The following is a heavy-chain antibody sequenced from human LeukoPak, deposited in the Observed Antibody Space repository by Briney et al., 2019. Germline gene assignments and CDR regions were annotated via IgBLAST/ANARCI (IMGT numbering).Heavy chain of an antibody. J-gene: IGHJ4*02. V-gene: IGHV4-59*01. CDR2: IYYSGST. CDR3: ARGSGYSSSCYGY. CDR1: GXSISSYY. Sequence: PSETLSLTCTVSGXSISSYYWSWIRQPPGKGLEWIGYIYYSGSTNYNPSLKSRVTISVDTSKNQFSLNLRSVTAADTAVYYCARGSGYSSSCYGYWGQGTLVTVSS. D-gene: IGHD6-13*01.